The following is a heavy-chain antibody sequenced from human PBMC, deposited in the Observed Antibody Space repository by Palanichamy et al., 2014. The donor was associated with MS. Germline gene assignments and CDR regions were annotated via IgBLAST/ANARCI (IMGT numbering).Heavy chain of an antibody. D-gene: IGHD3-10*01. CDR3: AAYYYGSGSRTATYYYGMDV. CDR1: GYTFTGYY. V-gene: IGHV1-2*06. Sequence: VQLVQSGAEVKKPGASVKVSCKASGYTFTGYYMHWVRQAPGQGLEWMGRINPNSGGTNYAQKFQGRVTMTRDTSISTAYMELSRLRSDDTAVYYCAAYYYGSGSRTATYYYGMDVWGQGTTVTVSS. CDR2: INPNSGGT. J-gene: IGHJ6*02.